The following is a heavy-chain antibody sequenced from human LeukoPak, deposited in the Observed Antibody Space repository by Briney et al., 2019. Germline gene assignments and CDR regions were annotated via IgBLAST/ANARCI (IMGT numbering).Heavy chain of an antibody. Sequence: GGSLRLSCAASGFTVSSNYMSWVRQAPGKGLEWVSVIYSGGSTYYADSVKGRFTISRDNSKNTLYLQMNSLRAEDTAVYYCARGPPSLTVAGPGDAFDIWGQGTMVTVSS. CDR2: IYSGGST. V-gene: IGHV3-66*01. D-gene: IGHD6-19*01. CDR1: GFTVSSNY. J-gene: IGHJ3*02. CDR3: ARGPPSLTVAGPGDAFDI.